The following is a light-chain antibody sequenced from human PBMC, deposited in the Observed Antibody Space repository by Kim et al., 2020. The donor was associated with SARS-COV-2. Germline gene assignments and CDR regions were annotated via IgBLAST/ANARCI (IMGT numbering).Light chain of an antibody. CDR3: SLHIGTSTV. CDR2: DVS. CDR1: SSDIGAYNY. Sequence: GQSITLPGTGASSDIGAYNYVSWYQQPPGKAPKLMISDVSNRPSGVSHRFSGSKSGNTASLTISGLQAEDEADYYCSLHIGTSTVFGGGTQLTVL. J-gene: IGLJ2*01. V-gene: IGLV2-14*03.